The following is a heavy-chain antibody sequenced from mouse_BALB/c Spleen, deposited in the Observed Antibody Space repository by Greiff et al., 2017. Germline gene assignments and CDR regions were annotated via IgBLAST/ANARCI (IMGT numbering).Heavy chain of an antibody. D-gene: IGHD2-2*01. CDR2: ISDGGSYT. CDR1: GFTFSDYY. Sequence: EVKLVESGGGLVKPGGSLKLSCAASGFTFSDYYMYWVRQTPEKRLEWVATISDGGSYTYYPDSVKGRFTISRDNAKNNLYLQMSSLKSEDTAMYYCARDGSPFAYWGQGTLVTVSA. CDR3: ARDGSPFAY. V-gene: IGHV5-4*02. J-gene: IGHJ3*01.